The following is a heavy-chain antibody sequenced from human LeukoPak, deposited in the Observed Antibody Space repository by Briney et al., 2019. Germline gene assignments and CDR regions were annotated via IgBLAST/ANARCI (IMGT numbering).Heavy chain of an antibody. J-gene: IGHJ4*02. CDR3: ARVERGGVLVV. CDR1: GDTFSTYT. D-gene: IGHD3-16*01. CDR2: VIPILGTP. V-gene: IGHV1-69*08. Sequence: SVKVSCKASGDTFSTYTVTWVRQAPGQGLEWMGGVIPILGTPNYAQKFQGRVTITADKSTTTVSIDLRSLRSDDTAVYYCARVERGGVLVVWGPGTLVIVSS.